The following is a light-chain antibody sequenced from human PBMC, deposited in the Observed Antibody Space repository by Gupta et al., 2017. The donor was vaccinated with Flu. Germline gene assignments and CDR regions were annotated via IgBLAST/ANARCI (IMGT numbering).Light chain of an antibody. V-gene: IGKV3-20*01. CDR2: SAS. CDR1: QRVPYNY. Sequence: EIVLTQSPGTLSLSPGTRATLSCRASQRVPYNYLAWYQQKPGQAPRLLILSASTRATGIPDRFSGSESGTDFTLTISRLEPEDFAVYYCQQDGSSPRTFGQGTKVEIK. CDR3: QQDGSSPRT. J-gene: IGKJ1*01.